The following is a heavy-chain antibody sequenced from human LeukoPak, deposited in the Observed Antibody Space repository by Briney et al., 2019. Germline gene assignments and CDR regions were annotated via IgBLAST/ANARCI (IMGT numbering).Heavy chain of an antibody. J-gene: IGHJ4*02. CDR1: GFTFDDYA. Sequence: GGSLRLSCAASGFTFDDYAMHWVRQAPGKGLEWVSGISWNSGSIGYADSVKGRFTISRDNAKNSLYLQMNSLRAEDMALYYCAKGSSGWYDPFDYWGQGTLVTVSS. D-gene: IGHD6-19*01. V-gene: IGHV3-9*03. CDR3: AKGSSGWYDPFDY. CDR2: ISWNSGSI.